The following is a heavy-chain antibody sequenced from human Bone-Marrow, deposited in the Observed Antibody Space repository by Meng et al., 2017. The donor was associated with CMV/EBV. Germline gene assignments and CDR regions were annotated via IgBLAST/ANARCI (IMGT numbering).Heavy chain of an antibody. J-gene: IGHJ4*02. CDR1: GYTFTDYY. CDR2: INPNNGDT. Sequence: ASVKVSCKASGYTFTDYYIHWVRQAPGQGLEWMGWINPNNGDTNYAQKFQGRVTLTRDTSIYTDFMDLSRLRFDGTAIYYCAANLYDVNSLRALDFWGQGALVTVSS. CDR3: AANLYDVNSLRALDF. D-gene: IGHD3-16*01. V-gene: IGHV1-2*02.